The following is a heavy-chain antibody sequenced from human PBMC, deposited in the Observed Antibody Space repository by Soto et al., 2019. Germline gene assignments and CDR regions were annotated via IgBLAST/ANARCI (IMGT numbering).Heavy chain of an antibody. D-gene: IGHD3-16*02. CDR1: GFTFSSYG. J-gene: IGHJ6*02. CDR3: AKGELSSIYYYYGMDV. V-gene: IGHV3-30*18. Sequence: PGGSLRLSCAASGFTFSSYGMHWVRQAPGKGLEWVAVISYDGSNKYYADSVKGRFTISRDNSKNTLYLQMNSLRAEDTAVYYCAKGELSSIYYYYGMDVWGQGTTVTVSS. CDR2: ISYDGSNK.